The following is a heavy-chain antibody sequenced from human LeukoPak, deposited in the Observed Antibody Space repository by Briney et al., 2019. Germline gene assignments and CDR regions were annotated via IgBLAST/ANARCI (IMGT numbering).Heavy chain of an antibody. CDR2: ISYDGSNK. CDR3: ARSMVRGVIGGVDY. CDR1: GFTFSSYA. Sequence: GGSLRLSCAASGFTFSSYAMHWVRQAPGKGLEWVAVISYDGSNKYYADSVKGRFTISRDNSKNTLYLQMNSLRAEDTAVYYCARSMVRGVIGGVDYWGQGTLVTVSS. J-gene: IGHJ4*02. V-gene: IGHV3-30-3*01. D-gene: IGHD3-10*01.